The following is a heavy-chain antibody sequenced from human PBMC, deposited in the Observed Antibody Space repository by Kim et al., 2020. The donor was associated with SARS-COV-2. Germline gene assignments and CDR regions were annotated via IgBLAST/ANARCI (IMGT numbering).Heavy chain of an antibody. CDR1: GFSFSNYA. D-gene: IGHD2-21*01. V-gene: IGHV3-48*04. Sequence: GGSLRLSCTASGFSFSNYAMNWVRQAPGKGLEWISYISSGSSSTFYADSMKGRFTVSRDNTKNSLYLQMDSMRPEDTAVYFCARDMCIGGDCYNNFDYYG. J-gene: IGHJ6*01. CDR3: ARDMCIGGDCYNNFDYYG. CDR2: ISSGSSST.